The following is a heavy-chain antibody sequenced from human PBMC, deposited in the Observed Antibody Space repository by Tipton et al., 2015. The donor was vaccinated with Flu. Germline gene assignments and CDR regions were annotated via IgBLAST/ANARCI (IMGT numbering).Heavy chain of an antibody. CDR3: AKEGYNGGNYYPPWDY. D-gene: IGHD2-8*01. Sequence: SLRLSCTVSGFSFSDYYMSWIRQAPGKGPEWIAYIGSGGNAIYYADSVKGRFTVSRDNAKNSLYLQMYSLRVEDTAVYYCAKEGYNGGNYYPPWDYWGQGTLVTVSS. CDR1: GFSFSDYY. V-gene: IGHV3-11*01. CDR2: IGSGGNAI. J-gene: IGHJ4*02.